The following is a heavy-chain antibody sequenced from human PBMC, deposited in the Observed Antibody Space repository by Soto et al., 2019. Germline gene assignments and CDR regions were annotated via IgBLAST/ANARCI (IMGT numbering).Heavy chain of an antibody. V-gene: IGHV3-72*01. J-gene: IGHJ6*01. Sequence: EVQLVESGGGLVQPGGSLRLSCAASGFTFSDHYMDWVRQAPGKGLEWVARSRNRVNSHTTEYAASVKGRFTISRDESKSSLYLQMNSLKIEDTAVHYCPRGLLGGAPSYTFHGMDVWGQGTTVTVSS. D-gene: IGHD1-26*01. CDR3: PRGLLGGAPSYTFHGMDV. CDR1: GFTFSDHY. CDR2: SRNRVNSHTT.